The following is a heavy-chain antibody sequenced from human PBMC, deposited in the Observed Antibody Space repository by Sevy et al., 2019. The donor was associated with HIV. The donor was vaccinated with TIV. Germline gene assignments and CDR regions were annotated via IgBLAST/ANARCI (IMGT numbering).Heavy chain of an antibody. CDR1: GYTLTELS. D-gene: IGHD6-13*01. CDR2: FDPEDGET. CDR3: ARSSSWYGNWFDP. V-gene: IGHV1-24*01. J-gene: IGHJ5*02. Sequence: ASVKVSCKVSGYTLTELSMHWVRQAPGKGLEWVGGFDPEDGETIYAQKFQGRVTMTEDTSTDTAYMELRSLRSEDTAVYYCARSSSWYGNWFDPWGQGTLVTVSS.